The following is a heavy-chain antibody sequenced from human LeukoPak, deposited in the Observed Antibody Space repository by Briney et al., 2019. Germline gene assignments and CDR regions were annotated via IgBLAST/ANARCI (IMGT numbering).Heavy chain of an antibody. J-gene: IGHJ3*02. CDR1: GGSISSSSYY. D-gene: IGHD3-22*01. CDR2: IYYSGST. V-gene: IGHV4-39*07. Sequence: SETLSLTCTVSGGSISSSSYYWGWIRQPPGKGLEWIGSIYYSGSTYYNPSLKSRVTISVDTSKNQFSLKLSSVTAADTAVYYCADVGYYYDSSGYSKGAFDIWGQGTMVTVSS. CDR3: ADVGYYYDSSGYSKGAFDI.